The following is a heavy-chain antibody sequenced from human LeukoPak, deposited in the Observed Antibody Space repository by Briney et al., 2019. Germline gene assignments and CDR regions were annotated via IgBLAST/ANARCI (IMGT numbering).Heavy chain of an antibody. V-gene: IGHV4-61*01. Sequence: SQTLSLTCTVSGDSINTGTYSWNWIRQPPGKGLEWIGEIYYSGGTKYNPSLERRVTISLDTSKNQFSLRLTSMTTADTAVYYCARSSEYYFGPWGQGTLVTVSS. CDR2: IYYSGGT. CDR1: GDSINTGTYS. J-gene: IGHJ5*02. D-gene: IGHD2/OR15-2a*01. CDR3: ARSSEYYFGP.